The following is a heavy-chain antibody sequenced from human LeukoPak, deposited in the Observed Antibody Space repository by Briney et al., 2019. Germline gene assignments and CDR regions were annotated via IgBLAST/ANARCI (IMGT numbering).Heavy chain of an antibody. CDR1: GYTFTGYY. Sequence: ASVKVSCKASGYTFTGYYIHWVRQAPGQGLEWMGWINPDNGVTNYAQKFQGRVTITRDTSISTAYMELSRLRSDDTAVYHCARASGSYWWFDSWGQGTLVTVSS. J-gene: IGHJ5*01. D-gene: IGHD1-26*01. CDR3: ARASGSYWWFDS. CDR2: INPDNGVT. V-gene: IGHV1-2*02.